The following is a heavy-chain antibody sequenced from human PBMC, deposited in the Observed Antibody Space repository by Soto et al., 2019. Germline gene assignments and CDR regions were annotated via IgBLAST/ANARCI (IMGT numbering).Heavy chain of an antibody. Sequence: QLQLQESGPGLVTPSETLSLTCTVSGGSISSSSYYWGWIRQPPGKGLEWIGSIYYSGSTYYNPSLKSRVTISVDTSKNQSSLKLSSGTAADTAVYYCARLPGIAVAGTDYWGQGTLVTVSS. J-gene: IGHJ4*02. D-gene: IGHD6-19*01. CDR1: GGSISSSSYY. CDR2: IYYSGST. CDR3: ARLPGIAVAGTDY. V-gene: IGHV4-39*01.